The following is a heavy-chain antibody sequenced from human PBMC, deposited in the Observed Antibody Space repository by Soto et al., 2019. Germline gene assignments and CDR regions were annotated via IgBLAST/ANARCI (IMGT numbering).Heavy chain of an antibody. CDR1: GGTFSSYA. D-gene: IGHD3-16*02. CDR2: IIPIFGTA. J-gene: IGHJ4*02. Sequence: ASVKVSCKASGGTFSSYAISWVRQAPGQGLEWMGGIIPIFGTANYAQKFQGRVTITADESTSTAYMELSSLRSEDTAVYYCAIAYDYVWGSYPPEFDYWGQGTLVTVSS. V-gene: IGHV1-69*13. CDR3: AIAYDYVWGSYPPEFDY.